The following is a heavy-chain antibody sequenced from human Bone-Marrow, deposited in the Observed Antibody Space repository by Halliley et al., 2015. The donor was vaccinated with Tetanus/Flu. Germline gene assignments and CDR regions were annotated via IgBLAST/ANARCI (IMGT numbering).Heavy chain of an antibody. Sequence: GGTTEYIDSVKGRFTISRDNSKTSLYLQMARLRIEDTALYYCVKDGGDGVRLWVDSGFYFDYWGQGTLVTVSS. CDR2: GGTT. J-gene: IGHJ4*02. D-gene: IGHD3-10*01. CDR3: VKDGGDGVRLWVDSGFYFDY. V-gene: IGHV3-43*01.